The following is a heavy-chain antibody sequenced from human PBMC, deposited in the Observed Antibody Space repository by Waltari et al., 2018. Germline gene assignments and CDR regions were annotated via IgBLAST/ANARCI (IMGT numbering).Heavy chain of an antibody. CDR1: GFTFSTYS. CDR3: AGTPVEDHLPNWFDP. J-gene: IGHJ5*02. CDR2: ISSGGHYN. Sequence: EVQLVESGGGLVKPGGSLRLSCAASGFTFSTYSMNWVRQAPGKGLEWVSSISSGGHYNYSADSVKGRFTTSRDNAKNSRYLQMNSLGAEDTAVYYCAGTPVEDHLPNWFDPWGQGTLVTVSS. V-gene: IGHV3-21*01.